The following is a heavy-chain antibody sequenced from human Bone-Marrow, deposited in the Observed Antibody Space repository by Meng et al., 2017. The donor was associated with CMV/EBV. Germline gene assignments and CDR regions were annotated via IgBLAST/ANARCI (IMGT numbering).Heavy chain of an antibody. CDR2: IIPILGIA. Sequence: SVKVSCKASGGTFSSYAISWVRQAPGQGLEWMGGIIPILGIANYAQKFQGRVTITADKSTSTAYMELSSLRSEDTAVYYCARDFTTPSEVVPAANYYYYGMDVWGQGTTVTVSS. CDR1: GGTFSSYA. V-gene: IGHV1-69*10. J-gene: IGHJ6*02. CDR3: ARDFTTPSEVVPAANYYYYGMDV. D-gene: IGHD2-2*01.